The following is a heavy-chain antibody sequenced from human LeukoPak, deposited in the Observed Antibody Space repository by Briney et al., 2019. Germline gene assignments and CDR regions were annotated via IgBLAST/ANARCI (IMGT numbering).Heavy chain of an antibody. CDR1: GASISSYY. CDR2: IYYSGSI. D-gene: IGHD3-22*01. Sequence: SETLPLICTVSGASISSYYWSWIRQPPGKGLEWIGDIYYSGSIRYNPSLKSRVTMSVDTSKNQFSLKLSSVTAADTAIYYCARENPSGYYNRPIDYWGQGTLVTVSS. CDR3: ARENPSGYYNRPIDY. J-gene: IGHJ4*02. V-gene: IGHV4-59*01.